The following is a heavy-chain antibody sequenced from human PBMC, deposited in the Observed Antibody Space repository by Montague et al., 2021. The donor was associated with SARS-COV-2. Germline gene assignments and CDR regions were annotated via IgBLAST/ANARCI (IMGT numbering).Heavy chain of an antibody. Sequence: SLRLSCAASGFAFNNFAMTWVRQPPGKGLEWVSSIIGSGAGTYYVDSVKGRFTISRDNSRNTVYLQMNSLRAEDTAKYYCAKQTGAGAIVYWYFDLWGRGTVVSVSS. CDR2: IIGSGAGT. J-gene: IGHJ2*01. V-gene: IGHV3-23*01. D-gene: IGHD6-25*01. CDR1: GFAFNNFA. CDR3: AKQTGAGAIVYWYFDL.